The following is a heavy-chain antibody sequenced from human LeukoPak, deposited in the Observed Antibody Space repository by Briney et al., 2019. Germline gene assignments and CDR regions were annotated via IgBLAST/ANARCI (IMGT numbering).Heavy chain of an antibody. CDR2: LSSSGTTT. CDR1: GFTFSDYY. J-gene: IGHJ4*02. Sequence: GGSLRLSCTASGFTFSDYYMSWIRQAPGKGLEWVSFLSSSGTTTWYANSVKGRCTIFRDSAKTSLYLQMDSLTVEDTAVYYCASLTPSIWGQGTLVTVSS. CDR3: ASLTPSI. V-gene: IGHV3-11*01.